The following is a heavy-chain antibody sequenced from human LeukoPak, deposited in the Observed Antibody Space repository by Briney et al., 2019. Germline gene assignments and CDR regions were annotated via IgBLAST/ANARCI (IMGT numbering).Heavy chain of an antibody. Sequence: PGGALRLSCAASGFTFSRHWMSWVRQAPGKGLEWVATINQDESQKYYVDSVRGRFTISRDNAKNSLYLQMNSLRAEDTAVYYCARDDRDSSGYPAPDYWGQGTLVTVSS. D-gene: IGHD3-22*01. CDR2: INQDESQK. J-gene: IGHJ4*02. CDR3: ARDDRDSSGYPAPDY. V-gene: IGHV3-7*05. CDR1: GFTFSRHW.